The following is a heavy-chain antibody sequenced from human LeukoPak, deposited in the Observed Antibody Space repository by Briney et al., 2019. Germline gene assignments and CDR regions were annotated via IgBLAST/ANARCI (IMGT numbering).Heavy chain of an antibody. J-gene: IGHJ6*03. CDR2: IRYDGSNK. Sequence: GGSLRLSCAASGFTFSSYGMHWVRQAPGKGLEWVTFIRYDGSNKYYADSVKGRFTISRDTSKSTLYLQMNSLRAEDTAVYYCAKGTGYFLFYMDVWGKGTTVTMSS. CDR3: AKGTGYFLFYMDV. CDR1: GFTFSSYG. V-gene: IGHV3-30*02. D-gene: IGHD3-9*01.